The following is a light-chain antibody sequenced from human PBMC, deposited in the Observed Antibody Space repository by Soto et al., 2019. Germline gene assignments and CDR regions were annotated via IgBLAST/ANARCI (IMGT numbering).Light chain of an antibody. Sequence: DIQMTHAPSTLSASEGDRVTITCRASQSISSWLAWYQQKPGKAPKLLIYKASSLESGVPSRFSGSGSGTEFTLTISSLQPDDFATYYCQQYNSFWTFGQGTKVEIK. CDR1: QSISSW. J-gene: IGKJ1*01. CDR3: QQYNSFWT. CDR2: KAS. V-gene: IGKV1-5*03.